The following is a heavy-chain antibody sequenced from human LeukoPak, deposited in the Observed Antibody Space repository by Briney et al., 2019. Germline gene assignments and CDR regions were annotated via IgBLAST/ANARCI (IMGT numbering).Heavy chain of an antibody. V-gene: IGHV4-61*01. CDR1: GGSVSSGSHY. CDR3: ATDDNSLPGHNWFDP. CDR2: IYYGGST. Sequence: LETLSLTCTVSGGSVSSGSHYWSWIRQPPGKGLEWVGYIYYGGSTNYNPSLKSRVTISVDTSKNQFSLKLTSVTAADTAVYYCATDDNSLPGHNWFDPWGQGTLVSVSS. D-gene: IGHD5-24*01. J-gene: IGHJ5*02.